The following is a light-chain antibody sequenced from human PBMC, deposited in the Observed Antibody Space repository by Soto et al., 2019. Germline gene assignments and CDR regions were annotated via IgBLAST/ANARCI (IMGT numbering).Light chain of an antibody. Sequence: EIVLTQSPGTLSLSPGERATLSCRASQSVSSSYLAWYQQKPGQAPRLLIYGASSRATGIPDSFSGSGSGTDFTLTISRLEPADFAVYYCQQFGSAPRTFGQGTKVEIK. J-gene: IGKJ1*01. CDR1: QSVSSSY. CDR2: GAS. V-gene: IGKV3-20*01. CDR3: QQFGSAPRT.